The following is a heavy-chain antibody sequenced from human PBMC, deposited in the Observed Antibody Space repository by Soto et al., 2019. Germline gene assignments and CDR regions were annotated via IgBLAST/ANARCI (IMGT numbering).Heavy chain of an antibody. CDR3: DRGGGFDSFDY. J-gene: IGHJ4*02. Sequence: PSETLSLTCTVSGASITYGAYSWSWIRQTPGKGLEWIGYINHLETTFYNPSFGSRLTLSIDRTKNQFSLNLKSMSAADRAVYFCDRGGGFDSFDYWGQGILVTVSS. V-gene: IGHV4-30-2*01. CDR2: INHLETT. D-gene: IGHD3-10*01. CDR1: GASITYGAYS.